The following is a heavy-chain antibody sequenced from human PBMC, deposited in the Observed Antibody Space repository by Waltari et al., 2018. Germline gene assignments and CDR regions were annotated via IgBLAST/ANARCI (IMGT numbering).Heavy chain of an antibody. Sequence: QVQLVQSGAEVTKPGASVKVSCKASGYTFTPYYIPWVRQAPGQGLEWMGIINPSGGSTNYAQKFQGRVTMTRDTSTSTVYMELSSLTSEDTAVYYCVRASVSGRRFDFWGQGTLVTVSS. V-gene: IGHV1-46*03. CDR3: VRASVSGRRFDF. CDR1: GYTFTPYY. D-gene: IGHD1-20*01. CDR2: INPSGGST. J-gene: IGHJ4*02.